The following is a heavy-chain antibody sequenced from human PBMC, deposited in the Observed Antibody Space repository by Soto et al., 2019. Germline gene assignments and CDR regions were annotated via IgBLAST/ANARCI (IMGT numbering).Heavy chain of an antibody. CDR1: GGSISSGGYF. CDR3: ARSGPRLANSSVFDY. J-gene: IGHJ4*02. D-gene: IGHD3-9*01. V-gene: IGHV4-31*03. Sequence: SETLSLTCNVSGGSISSGGYFWNWIRQHPGEGLEWIGYIYYSANSHYNPSLKSRVTMSVDTSNNQFSLKLTSVTAADTAVYYCARSGPRLANSSVFDYWGQGTXVTVSS. CDR2: IYYSANS.